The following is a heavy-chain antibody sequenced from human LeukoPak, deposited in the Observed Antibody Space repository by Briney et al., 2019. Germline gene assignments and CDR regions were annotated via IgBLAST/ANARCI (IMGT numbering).Heavy chain of an antibody. Sequence: PSETLSLTCTGSGGSISSSNYYWGWTRQPPGRGLGWMANIYYIGTTYYNPSIKSRVTMSVDTSKNQFLLKLSSVTAADTGVYYCARVPCSGGSCPYWYFDLWGRGTLVTVSS. D-gene: IGHD2-15*01. CDR3: ARVPCSGGSCPYWYFDL. CDR2: IYYIGTT. CDR1: GGSISSSNYY. J-gene: IGHJ2*01. V-gene: IGHV4-39*06.